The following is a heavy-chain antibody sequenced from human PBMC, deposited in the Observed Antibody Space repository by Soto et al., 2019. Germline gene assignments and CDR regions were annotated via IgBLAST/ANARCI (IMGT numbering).Heavy chain of an antibody. CDR3: YGSGGN. CDR2: IYDSGTA. V-gene: IGHV4-59*01. CDR1: GGSISSYY. D-gene: IGHD1-26*01. J-gene: IGHJ4*02. Sequence: QVQLQESGPGLVKPSETLSLTCTVSGGSISSYYWSWIRRPPGKGLEWIGHIYDSGTANYNPSLQRRVTITVGTAKYQFSLNLSSVTAADTALYYCYGSGGNWGQGTLVTVSS.